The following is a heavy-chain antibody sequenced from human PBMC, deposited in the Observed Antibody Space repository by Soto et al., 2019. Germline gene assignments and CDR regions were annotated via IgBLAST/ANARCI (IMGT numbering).Heavy chain of an antibody. CDR2: INDGNGNT. V-gene: IGHV1-18*01. CDR3: AXGSAFIGLDY. Sequence: ASGKVSCKASGYTFTSYGISWVRQAPGQGLEWMGWINDGNGNTKYSQNFQGRVTINQDTSASTAYMELSSLTSEDTAIYYCAXGSAFIGLDYWGQGTPVTVSS. D-gene: IGHD1-26*01. J-gene: IGHJ4*02. CDR1: GYTFTSYG.